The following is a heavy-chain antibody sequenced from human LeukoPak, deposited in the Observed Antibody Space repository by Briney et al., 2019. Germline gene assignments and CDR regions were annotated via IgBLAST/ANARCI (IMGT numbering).Heavy chain of an antibody. CDR3: ARLRGYTSGNPGY. V-gene: IGHV4-39*01. Sequence: SETLSLTCTVSGASINSSSYYWGWIRQPPGKGLEWIGSIYYNGDTYYNSSLKSRLTISVDTSKNQFTLKLSSMTAADTALYYCARLRGYTSGNPGYWGQGSLVTVSS. CDR1: GASINSSSYY. J-gene: IGHJ4*02. CDR2: IYYNGDT. D-gene: IGHD5-18*01.